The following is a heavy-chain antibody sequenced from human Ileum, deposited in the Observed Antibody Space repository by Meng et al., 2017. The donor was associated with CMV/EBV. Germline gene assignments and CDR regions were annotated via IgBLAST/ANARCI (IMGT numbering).Heavy chain of an antibody. J-gene: IGHJ5*02. CDR1: GFTFDDYA. CDR2: ISWNGAVI. Sequence: GGSLRLSCATSGFTFDDYAMHWVRQVPGKGLEWVPGISWNGAVIGYADSVQGRFTISRDNAKNTLYLQMKSLRTEDTAVYHCAKDGRSGYSLTCFDPWGQGTLVTVSS. D-gene: IGHD6-25*01. V-gene: IGHV3-9*01. CDR3: AKDGRSGYSLTCFDP.